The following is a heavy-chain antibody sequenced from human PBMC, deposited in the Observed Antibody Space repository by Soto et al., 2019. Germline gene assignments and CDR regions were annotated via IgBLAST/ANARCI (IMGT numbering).Heavy chain of an antibody. D-gene: IGHD4-17*01. V-gene: IGHV1-69*12. CDR2: IIPIFGTA. Sequence: QVQLVQSGAEVKKPGSSVKVSCKASGGTFSNYAISWVRQAPGQGLEWMGGIIPIFGTANYGQKFQGRVTITADESTSTAYMELSSLRSEDTAVYYCATVGDYGGTGDFDYWGQGTLVTVSS. CDR3: ATVGDYGGTGDFDY. J-gene: IGHJ4*02. CDR1: GGTFSNYA.